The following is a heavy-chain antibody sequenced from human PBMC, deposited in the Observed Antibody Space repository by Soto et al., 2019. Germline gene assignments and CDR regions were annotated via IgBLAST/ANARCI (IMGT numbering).Heavy chain of an antibody. V-gene: IGHV1-46*03. CDR1: GYTFTYYH. Sequence: QVQRGQSGAEVKKPGASVKVSCKASGYTFTYYHVHWVRQAPGQGLEWMGSINPNGGDTTYAQKFQGRVTMTRDTSTSTVYMEVIGLRSDDTALYYCARVLYSDGLLFDLDFWGQGTLVTVSS. CDR3: ARVLYSDGLLFDLDF. J-gene: IGHJ4*02. CDR2: INPNGGDT. D-gene: IGHD5-18*01.